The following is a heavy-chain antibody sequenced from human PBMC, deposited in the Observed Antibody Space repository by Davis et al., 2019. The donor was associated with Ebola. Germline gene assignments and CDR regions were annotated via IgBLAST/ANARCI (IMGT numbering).Heavy chain of an antibody. CDR1: GYTFTSYR. D-gene: IGHD1-1*01. CDR3: ARAQFPTTSDH. CDR2: IHPHNGNT. J-gene: IGHJ4*02. Sequence: ASVKVSCKASGYTFTSYRITWVRQAPGQGLEWMGWIHPHNGNTNYAQNVQGRVTMTTDTTTSSAYMEVGILRSDDAAVYYCARAQFPTTSDHWGQGTLVTVSS. V-gene: IGHV1-18*04.